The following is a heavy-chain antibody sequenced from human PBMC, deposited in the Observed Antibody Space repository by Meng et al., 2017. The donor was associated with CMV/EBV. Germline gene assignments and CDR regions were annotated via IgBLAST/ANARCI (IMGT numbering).Heavy chain of an antibody. CDR3: ARDLMNCSSTSCANWFDP. J-gene: IGHJ5*02. V-gene: IGHV4-4*07. CDR2: IYPSGST. Sequence: VHTQVSGPGLWQPSDTPALTCTAPCGLNVIYNWSWIRQPAGKGLEWIGRIYPSGSTNYNPSLKSRVTMSVDTSKNQFSLKLSSVTAADTAVYYCARDLMNCSSTSCANWFDPWGQGTLVTVSS. D-gene: IGHD2-2*01. CDR1: CGLNVIYN.